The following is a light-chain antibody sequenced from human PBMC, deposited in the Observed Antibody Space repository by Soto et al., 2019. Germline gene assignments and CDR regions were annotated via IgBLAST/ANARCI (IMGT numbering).Light chain of an antibody. Sequence: QSALTQPASVSGSLGQSITISCTGTSSDVGSNKFVSWYQHPPGIAPKLLIYEGIKRPSGVSNRFSASKSGSTASLTISGLQAEDEADYYCCSFAHSTMVFGGGTKLTVL. CDR1: SSDVGSNKF. CDR2: EGI. CDR3: CSFAHSTMV. J-gene: IGLJ3*02. V-gene: IGLV2-23*01.